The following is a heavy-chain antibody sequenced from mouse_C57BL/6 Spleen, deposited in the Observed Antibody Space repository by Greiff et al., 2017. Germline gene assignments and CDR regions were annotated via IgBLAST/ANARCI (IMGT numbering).Heavy chain of an antibody. CDR1: GYTFTDYY. CDR3: ASSSYDYDGYAMDY. CDR2: IYPGSGNT. V-gene: IGHV1-76*01. J-gene: IGHJ4*01. Sequence: QVTLQQSGAELVRPGASVKLSCKASGYTFTDYYINWVKQRPGQGLEWIARIYPGSGNTYYNEKFKGKATLTADKSSSTAYMQLSSLTSEDSAVYCCASSSYDYDGYAMDYWGQGTSVTVSS. D-gene: IGHD2-4*01.